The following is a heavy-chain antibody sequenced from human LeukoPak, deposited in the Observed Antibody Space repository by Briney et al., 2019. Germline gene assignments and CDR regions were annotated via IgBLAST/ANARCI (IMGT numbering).Heavy chain of an antibody. CDR3: AKDAQRGFDYSNSLEH. CDR1: GFTFSHYG. Sequence: GRSLRLSCATSGFTFSHYGMHWVRQAPGKGLEWAAVIWNDGSNKYYGDSVKGRFTIPRDNSKNTLYLQMNSLTVEDTAVYYCAKDAQRGFDYSNSLEHWGQGTLVTVSS. CDR2: IWNDGSNK. J-gene: IGHJ5*02. D-gene: IGHD4-11*01. V-gene: IGHV3-33*06.